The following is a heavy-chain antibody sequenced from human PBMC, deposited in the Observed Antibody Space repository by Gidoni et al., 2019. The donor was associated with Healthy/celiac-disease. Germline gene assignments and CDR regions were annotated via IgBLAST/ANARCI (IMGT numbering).Heavy chain of an antibody. CDR3: AAYCSGGSCYSLGAFDI. D-gene: IGHD2-15*01. CDR2: ISAYNGNT. J-gene: IGHJ3*02. V-gene: IGHV1-18*01. CDR1: GYTFTRYG. Sequence: QVQLVQSGAEVKKPGASVKVSCKASGYTFTRYGISWVRQAPGQGLEWMGWISAYNGNTNYAQKLQGRVTMTTDTSTSTAYMELRSLRSDDTAVYYCAAYCSGGSCYSLGAFDIWGQGTMVTVSS.